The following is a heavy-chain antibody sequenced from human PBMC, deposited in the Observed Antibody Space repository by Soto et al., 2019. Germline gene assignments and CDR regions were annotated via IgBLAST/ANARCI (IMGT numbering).Heavy chain of an antibody. J-gene: IGHJ6*02. D-gene: IGHD3-10*01. CDR2: ISFSGSTI. CDR3: TRGAGFFYGVDV. V-gene: IGHV3-48*03. CDR1: GFSFSDYE. Sequence: SGGSLRLSCAASGFSFSDYEMNWVRQAPGKGLEWIAHISFSGSTIYYADSVKGRFSISRDNSKNFLYLQMSGLRADDSAVYYRTRGAGFFYGVDVWGLGTTVTVSS.